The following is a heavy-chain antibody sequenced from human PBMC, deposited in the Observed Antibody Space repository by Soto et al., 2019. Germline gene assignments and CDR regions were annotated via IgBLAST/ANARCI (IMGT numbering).Heavy chain of an antibody. J-gene: IGHJ6*02. D-gene: IGHD2-21*02. V-gene: IGHV4-59*01. CDR2: MYNTGST. CDR3: ARDLWGYCGADCYPLDV. CDR1: GGSISRYY. Sequence: PSETLYLTCTVSGGSISRYYWSWIRQPPGKGLEWIGYMYNTGSTIYNPSLKSRVTISVDTSKNQFSLKLNSVTAADTAVYYCARDLWGYCGADCYPLDVWGQGTTVTVS.